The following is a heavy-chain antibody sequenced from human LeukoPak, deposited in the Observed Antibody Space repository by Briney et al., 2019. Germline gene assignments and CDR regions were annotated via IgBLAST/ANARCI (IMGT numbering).Heavy chain of an antibody. D-gene: IGHD5-12*01. J-gene: IGHJ4*02. CDR2: INAANGHT. CDR1: GYTFITYD. Sequence: GASVKVSCMASGYTFITYDLHWVRQAPRQRPEWMGWINAANGHTKYSQNFQGRVTITRDTSASTAYMELSSLRSEDTAVYYCARVLATLGGGYDFHIWGQGTLVTVSS. CDR3: ARVLATLGGGYDFHI. V-gene: IGHV1-3*01.